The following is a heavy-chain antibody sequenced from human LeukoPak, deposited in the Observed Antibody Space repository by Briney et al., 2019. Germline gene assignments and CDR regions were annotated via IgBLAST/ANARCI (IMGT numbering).Heavy chain of an antibody. CDR1: GFTFSSYA. Sequence: PGGSLRLSCAASGFTFSSYAMSWVRQAPGKGLEWVSAISGSGGSTYYADSVKGRFTIPRDNSKNTLYLQMNSLRAEDTAVYYCAKVNGIRFLEWSSAPWGQGTSATVSS. CDR2: ISGSGGST. J-gene: IGHJ5*02. D-gene: IGHD3-3*01. V-gene: IGHV3-23*01. CDR3: AKVNGIRFLEWSSAP.